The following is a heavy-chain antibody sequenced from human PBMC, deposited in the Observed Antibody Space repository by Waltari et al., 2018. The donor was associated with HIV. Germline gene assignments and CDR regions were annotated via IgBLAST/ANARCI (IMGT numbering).Heavy chain of an antibody. CDR3: AKGASGWSPGY. CDR2: ISYYGDNK. D-gene: IGHD6-19*01. V-gene: IGHV3-30*18. Sequence: QVQLVESGGGVVQPGRSLRLPCAASRFTFSSYAMHWVRQAPGKGLEWVAVISYYGDNKYYADSVKGRFTISRDNSKNTLYLQMNSLRAEDTAVYYCAKGASGWSPGYWGQGTLVTVSS. CDR1: RFTFSSYA. J-gene: IGHJ4*02.